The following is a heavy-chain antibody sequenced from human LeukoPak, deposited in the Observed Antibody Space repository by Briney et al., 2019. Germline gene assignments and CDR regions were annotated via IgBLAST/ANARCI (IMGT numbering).Heavy chain of an antibody. D-gene: IGHD4-17*01. J-gene: IGHJ3*02. Sequence: SETLSLTCTVSGDSISSYYWSWIRQPAGKGLEWIGRMYTSGSTNYNPSLKSRVTMSVDTSKNQFSLKLSSVTAADTAVYYCARDPGDPDAFDIWGRGTMVTVSS. V-gene: IGHV4-4*07. CDR3: ARDPGDPDAFDI. CDR2: MYTSGST. CDR1: GDSISSYY.